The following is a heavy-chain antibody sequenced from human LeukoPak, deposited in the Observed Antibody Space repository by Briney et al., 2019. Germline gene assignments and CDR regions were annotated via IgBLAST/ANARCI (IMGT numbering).Heavy chain of an antibody. V-gene: IGHV1-8*02. CDR1: GYTFTSYA. J-gene: IGHJ5*02. CDR3: ARGLRDYVWGSYRYVTWFDP. Sequence: GASVKVSCKASGYTFTSYAMHWVRQAPGQGLEWMGWMNPNSGNTGYAQKFQGRVTMTRNTSISTAYMELSSLRSEDTAVYYCARGLRDYVWGSYRYVTWFDPWGQGTLVTVSS. D-gene: IGHD3-16*02. CDR2: MNPNSGNT.